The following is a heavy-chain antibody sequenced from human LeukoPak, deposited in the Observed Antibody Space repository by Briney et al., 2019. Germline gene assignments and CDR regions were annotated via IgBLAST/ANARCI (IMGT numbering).Heavy chain of an antibody. J-gene: IGHJ6*03. CDR3: ARGARYPLGPRGTDYYYYYYMDV. CDR2: MNPNSGNT. D-gene: IGHD3-16*01. Sequence: ASVKVSCKASGYTFTSYDINWVRQATGQGLEWMGWMNPNSGNTGYAQKFQGRVTMTRNTSISTAYMELSSLRSEDTAVYYCARGARYPLGPRGTDYYYYYYMDVWGKGTTATVSS. CDR1: GYTFTSYD. V-gene: IGHV1-8*01.